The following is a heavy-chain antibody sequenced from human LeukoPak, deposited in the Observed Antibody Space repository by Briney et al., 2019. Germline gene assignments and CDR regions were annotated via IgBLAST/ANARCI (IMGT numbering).Heavy chain of an antibody. J-gene: IGHJ5*02. CDR1: GYTFTSYG. V-gene: IGHV1-18*01. CDR3: ARLDIVVVPAAMESWFDP. D-gene: IGHD2-2*03. Sequence: ASVKVSCKASGYTFTSYGISWVRQAPGQGLEWMGWISAYNGNTNYAQKLQGRVTMTTDTSTSTAYMELRGLRSDDTAVYYCARLDIVVVPAAMESWFDPWGQGTLVTVSS. CDR2: ISAYNGNT.